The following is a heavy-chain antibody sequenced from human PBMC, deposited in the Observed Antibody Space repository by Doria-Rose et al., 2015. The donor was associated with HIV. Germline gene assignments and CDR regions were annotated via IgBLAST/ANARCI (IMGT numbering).Heavy chain of an antibody. J-gene: IGHJ4*02. CDR1: GVSLSSPGMG. V-gene: IGHV2-26*01. Sequence: QESGPVLVKPTETLTLTCTVSGVSLSSPGMGVSWIRQPPGKALEWLANIFSDDERSYKTSLKSRLTISRATSKSQVALTMTDMDPVDTATYYCARIKSSRWYHKYYFDFWGQGTLVIVSA. CDR3: ARIKSSRWYHKYYFDF. CDR2: IFSDDER. D-gene: IGHD6-13*01.